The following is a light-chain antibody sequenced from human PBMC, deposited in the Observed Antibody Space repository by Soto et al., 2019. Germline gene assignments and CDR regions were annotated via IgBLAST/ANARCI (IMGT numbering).Light chain of an antibody. V-gene: IGKV1-17*01. CDR3: LQHNSYPPT. Sequence: DIQMTQSPSSLSAAVGDRVTITCRASQGIRNGLDWYQQKPGKAPKRLIYAASSFQSGVPSRFSGSGSGTEFTLTITSLQPEDFATYYCLQHNSYPPTFGQGTSVEI. CDR1: QGIRNG. CDR2: AAS. J-gene: IGKJ1*01.